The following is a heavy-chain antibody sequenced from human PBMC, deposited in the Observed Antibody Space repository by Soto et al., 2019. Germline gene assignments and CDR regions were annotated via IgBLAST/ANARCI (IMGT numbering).Heavy chain of an antibody. Sequence: GASVKVSCKASGGTFSSYTISWVRQAPGQGLEWMGRIIPILGIANYAQKFQGRVTITADKSTSTAYMELSSLRSEDTAVYYCARDILAAAGHQWFDPWGQGTLVTVSS. D-gene: IGHD6-13*01. CDR3: ARDILAAAGHQWFDP. CDR2: IIPILGIA. CDR1: GGTFSSYT. V-gene: IGHV1-69*04. J-gene: IGHJ5*02.